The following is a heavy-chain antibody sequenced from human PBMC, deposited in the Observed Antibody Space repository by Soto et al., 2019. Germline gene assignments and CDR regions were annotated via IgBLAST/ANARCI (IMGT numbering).Heavy chain of an antibody. CDR2: ISYDGSNK. CDR3: AKTGSGWYFDY. J-gene: IGHJ4*02. D-gene: IGHD6-19*01. CDR1: GFTFSSYA. V-gene: IGHV3-30*18. Sequence: QTGGSQRLSCAASGFTFSSYAMHWVRQAPGKGLEWVAVISYDGSNKYYTDSVKGRFTISRDNSKNTLYLQMNSLRAEDTAVYYCAKTGSGWYFDYWGQGTLVTVSS.